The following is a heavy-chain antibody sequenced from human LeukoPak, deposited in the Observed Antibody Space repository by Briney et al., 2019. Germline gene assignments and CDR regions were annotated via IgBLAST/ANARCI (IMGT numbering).Heavy chain of an antibody. CDR1: GFTFSGYW. CDR3: ARDSVGYDSSGYYQLTKFDY. D-gene: IGHD3-22*01. J-gene: IGHJ4*02. Sequence: GGSLRLSCAASGFTFSGYWMSWVRQAPGKGLEWVAKIDQDGSEKYYVDSVKGRFTISRDNGKNSLYLQMKSLRAEDTAVYYCARDSVGYDSSGYYQLTKFDYWGQGTLVTVSS. CDR2: IDQDGSEK. V-gene: IGHV3-7*01.